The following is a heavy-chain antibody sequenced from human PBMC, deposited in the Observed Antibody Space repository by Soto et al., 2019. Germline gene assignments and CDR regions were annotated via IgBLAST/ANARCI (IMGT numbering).Heavy chain of an antibody. J-gene: IGHJ6*03. CDR3: AASPLYDFWSGYTPSYYYYMDV. Sequence: SVKVSCKASGFTFTSSAMQWVRQARGQRLEWIGWIVVGSGNTNYAQKFQERVTITRDMSTSTAYMELSSLRSEDTAVYYCAASPLYDFWSGYTPSYYYYMDVWGKGTKVTVSS. V-gene: IGHV1-58*02. CDR1: GFTFTSSA. CDR2: IVVGSGNT. D-gene: IGHD3-3*01.